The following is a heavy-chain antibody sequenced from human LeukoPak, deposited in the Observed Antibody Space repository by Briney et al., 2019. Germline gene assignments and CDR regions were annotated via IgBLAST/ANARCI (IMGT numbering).Heavy chain of an antibody. J-gene: IGHJ5*02. CDR3: ARDALLWFGELSWFDP. D-gene: IGHD3-10*01. V-gene: IGHV3-7*01. CDR2: IKQDGSEK. CDR1: GFTFSSYW. Sequence: GGSLRLSCAASGFTFSSYWMSWVRQAPGKGLKCVANIKQDGSEKYYVDSVKGRFTISRDNAKNSLYLQMNSLRAEDTAVYYCARDALLWFGELSWFDPWGQGALGTVSS.